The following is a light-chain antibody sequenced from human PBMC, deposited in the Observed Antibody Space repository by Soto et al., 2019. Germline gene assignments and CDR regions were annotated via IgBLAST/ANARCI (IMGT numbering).Light chain of an antibody. J-gene: IGKJ1*01. V-gene: IGKV1-5*01. CDR3: LCYITYPWT. CDR1: QSCRNS. CDR2: DAS. Sequence: DLQMTQSPSTLSASVGDRVTITCRASQSCRNSLAWYQQKAGKAPTLLIYDASTLQSGVPSRFSGSGSGTEFSLTISSLQPEDFATYYCLCYITYPWTFGQGTQVEIK.